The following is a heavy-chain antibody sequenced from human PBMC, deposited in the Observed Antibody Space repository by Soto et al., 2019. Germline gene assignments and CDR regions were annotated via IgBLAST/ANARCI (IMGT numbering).Heavy chain of an antibody. V-gene: IGHV4-31*03. CDR1: GGSISSGGYY. J-gene: IGHJ4*02. D-gene: IGHD2-21*01. Sequence: QVQLQESGPGLVKPSQTLSLTCTVSGGSISSGGYYWSWLRQHPGKGLEWIGYIYYSGSTYYNPSLKSRVTTSVDTSKNQFSLKHSSVTAADTALYYSARVWPYYFDYWGQGTLVTVSS. CDR3: ARVWPYYFDY. CDR2: IYYSGST.